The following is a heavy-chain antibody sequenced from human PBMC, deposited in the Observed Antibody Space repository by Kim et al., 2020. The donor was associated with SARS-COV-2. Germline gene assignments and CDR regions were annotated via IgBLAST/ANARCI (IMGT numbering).Heavy chain of an antibody. J-gene: IGHJ4*02. CDR2: GSVK. CDR3: ARGWMPDY. Sequence: GSVKDYVDSVKGRFTISRDNAKNSLSLLMNSLRTEDTAVYFCARGWMPDYWGQGTLVTVSS. V-gene: IGHV3-7*04. D-gene: IGHD5-12*01.